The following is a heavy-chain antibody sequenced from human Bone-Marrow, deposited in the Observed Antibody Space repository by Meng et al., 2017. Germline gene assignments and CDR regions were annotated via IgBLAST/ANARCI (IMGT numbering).Heavy chain of an antibody. V-gene: IGHV4-34*01. CDR2: INHSGRT. CDR3: ARTRGYSYGYYGY. D-gene: IGHD5-18*01. J-gene: IGHJ4*02. CDR1: GGSFSGYY. Sequence: QVQLQQWGGGLLKPSETLSLTCPVYGGSFSGYYSSWIRQPPGKGREWIGEINHSGRTNYNPSLKSRVTISVDTSKNQFSLKLSSVTAADTAVYYCARTRGYSYGYYGYWGQGTLVTVSS.